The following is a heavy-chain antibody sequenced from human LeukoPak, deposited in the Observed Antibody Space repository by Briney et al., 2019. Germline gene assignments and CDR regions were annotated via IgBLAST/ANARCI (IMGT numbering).Heavy chain of an antibody. Sequence: GESLKISCWGSGYDFVRHWIAWVRQKPGKGLECMGITYPDDSETRYSPSFQGQVTISVDKSINTAYLQWNSLQASDTAIYYCARISFGELNAFDIWGQGTKVIVSS. V-gene: IGHV5-51*01. CDR2: TYPDDSET. D-gene: IGHD3-10*01. CDR3: ARISFGELNAFDI. J-gene: IGHJ3*02. CDR1: GYDFVRHW.